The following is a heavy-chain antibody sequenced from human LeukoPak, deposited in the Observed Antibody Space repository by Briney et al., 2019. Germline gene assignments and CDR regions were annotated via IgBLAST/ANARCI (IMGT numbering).Heavy chain of an antibody. J-gene: IGHJ4*02. D-gene: IGHD2-2*01. CDR3: ARGAYLSSINCYGFDY. CDR1: GGSFTAFY. V-gene: IGHV4-34*01. Sequence: SETLSLTCTVSGGSFTAFYWSWIRQPPGTGLEWIGEVNHSGTTNYDPSLKSRVTLSVDTSKNQFSLKLTSVTAADTAVYYCARGAYLSSINCYGFDYWGQGTQVTASS. CDR2: VNHSGTT.